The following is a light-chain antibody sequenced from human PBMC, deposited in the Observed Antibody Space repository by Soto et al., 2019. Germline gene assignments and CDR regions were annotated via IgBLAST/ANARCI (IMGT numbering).Light chain of an antibody. CDR3: QQYNSDPYT. Sequence: DIQMTQSPSTLSASVGDRVTITCRASQSISSWLAWYQQKPGKAPNLLIYDASSLKSGVPSRFSGSGSGTEFTLTISSLQPDDFVTYYCQQYNSDPYTFGQGTKLEIK. CDR2: DAS. J-gene: IGKJ2*01. CDR1: QSISSW. V-gene: IGKV1-5*01.